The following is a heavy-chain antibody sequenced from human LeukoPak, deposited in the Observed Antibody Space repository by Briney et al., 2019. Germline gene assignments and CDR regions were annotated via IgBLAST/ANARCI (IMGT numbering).Heavy chain of an antibody. CDR1: GFTFSSYS. CDR3: ARVEALLPYFY. CDR2: ISSSSII. D-gene: IGHD2-15*01. V-gene: IGHV3-21*01. Sequence: GGSLRLSCAASGFTFSSYSMNWVRQAPGKGLEWVSSISSSSIIYYADSVKGRFTISRDNAKNSLFLQMNSLRDEDTAVYYCARVEALLPYFYWGQGTLVTVSS. J-gene: IGHJ4*02.